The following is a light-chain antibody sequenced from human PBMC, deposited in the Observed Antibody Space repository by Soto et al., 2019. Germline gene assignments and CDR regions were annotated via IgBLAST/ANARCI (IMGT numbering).Light chain of an antibody. CDR1: QSVFYSFNNKNY. V-gene: IGKV4-1*01. CDR2: WAS. CDR3: QQHSGDPPT. J-gene: IGKJ2*01. Sequence: DIVLTQSPDSLAVSLGERAAINCTSDQSVFYSFNNKNYLVWYQQKQGQPPKKLIYWASSRESGVPDRFSGGGSGTHFTLTISSLQAEDVAVYYCQQHSGDPPTFGQGTKLEI.